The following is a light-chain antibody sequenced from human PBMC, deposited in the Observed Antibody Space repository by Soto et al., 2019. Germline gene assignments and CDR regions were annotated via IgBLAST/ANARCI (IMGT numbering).Light chain of an antibody. CDR2: GAS. Sequence: EIVLTQSPGTLSLSPGERATLSCRASQSVNSNYLAWYQQKPGQGPRLLMYGASSRATGIPDRFSGSGSGTDFTLTISRLEPEDFAVYYCQQYGSSPLFTFGPGTKVDIK. CDR3: QQYGSSPLFT. CDR1: QSVNSNY. V-gene: IGKV3-20*01. J-gene: IGKJ3*01.